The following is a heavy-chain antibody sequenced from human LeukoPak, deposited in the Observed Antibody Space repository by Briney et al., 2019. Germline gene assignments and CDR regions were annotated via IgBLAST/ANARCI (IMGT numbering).Heavy chain of an antibody. D-gene: IGHD6-19*01. Sequence: GGSLGLSCAASGFTFSSYSMNWVRQAPGKGLEWVSSISSSSSYIYYADSVKGRFTISRDNAKNSLYLQMNSLRAEDTAVYYCARGLAVAGFDGYWGQGTLVTVSS. CDR2: ISSSSSYI. CDR1: GFTFSSYS. V-gene: IGHV3-21*01. CDR3: ARGLAVAGFDGY. J-gene: IGHJ4*02.